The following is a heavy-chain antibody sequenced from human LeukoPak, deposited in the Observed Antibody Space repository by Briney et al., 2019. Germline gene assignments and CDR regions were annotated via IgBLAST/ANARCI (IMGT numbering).Heavy chain of an antibody. CDR2: INPSGGST. V-gene: IGHV1-46*01. Sequence: EASVKVSCKASGYTFTSYYMHWVRQAPGQGLEWMGIINPSGGSTSYAQKFQGRVTMTRDTSTSTVYMELSSLRSEDTAVYYCARGSGKVDILTGSHGPWGQGTLVTVSS. CDR1: GYTFTSYY. CDR3: ARGSGKVDILTGSHGP. D-gene: IGHD3-9*01. J-gene: IGHJ5*02.